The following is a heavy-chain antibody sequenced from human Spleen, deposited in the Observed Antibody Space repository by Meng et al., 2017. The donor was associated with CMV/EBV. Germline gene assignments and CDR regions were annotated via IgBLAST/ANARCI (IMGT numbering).Heavy chain of an antibody. CDR1: GFTFSHLP. V-gene: IGHV3-30*04. CDR2: VSYDGRNE. D-gene: IGHD2-2*01. J-gene: IGHJ6*02. CDR3: ARGLFVPAARYYYYYYGMDV. Sequence: LSLTCAASGFTFSHLPMHWVRQAPGKGLEWVAIVSYDGRNEHYADSVKGRFTISRDNSKNTLYLQMDTLRAEDTAVYYCARGLFVPAARYYYYYYGMDVWGQGTTVTVSS.